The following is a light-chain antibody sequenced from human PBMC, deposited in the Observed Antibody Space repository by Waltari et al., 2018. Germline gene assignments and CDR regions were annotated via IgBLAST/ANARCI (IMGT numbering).Light chain of an antibody. CDR1: QTLTST. Sequence: EIVMTQSPATLSVSPGESATLSCRASQTLTSTLAWYQQKPGQAPRLLIYDASNRATGIPARFSGSGSGTDFTLTISSLEPEDFAVYYCQQRSNLGTFGGGTKVEIK. CDR2: DAS. J-gene: IGKJ4*01. V-gene: IGKV3-11*01. CDR3: QQRSNLGT.